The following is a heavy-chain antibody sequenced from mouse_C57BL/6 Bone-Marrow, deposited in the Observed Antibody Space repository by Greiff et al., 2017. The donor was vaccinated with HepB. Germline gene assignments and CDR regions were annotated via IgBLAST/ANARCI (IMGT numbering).Heavy chain of an antibody. Sequence: EVNLVESEGGLVQPGSSMKLSCTASGFTFSDYYMAWVRQVPEKGLEWVANINYDGSSTYYLDSLKSRFIISRDNAKNILYLQMSSLKSEDTATYYCARELGLDYWGQGTTLTVSS. J-gene: IGHJ2*01. CDR1: GFTFSDYY. D-gene: IGHD4-1*01. CDR3: ARELGLDY. CDR2: INYDGSST. V-gene: IGHV5-16*01.